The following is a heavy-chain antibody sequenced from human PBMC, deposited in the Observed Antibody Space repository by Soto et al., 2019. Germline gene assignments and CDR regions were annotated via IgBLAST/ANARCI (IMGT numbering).Heavy chain of an antibody. CDR1: GFTFSTYA. CDR3: ATASSTGWYDY. CDR2: ISSNGGNT. Sequence: EVQLVESGGGLVQPGGSLRLSCAACGFTFSTYAMHWVRQAPGKGLEYVSAISSNGGNTYYANSVKGRFTISRDNSKNTLYLQMGSLRAEDMAVYYCATASSTGWYDYWGQGTLVTVSS. V-gene: IGHV3-64*01. D-gene: IGHD6-19*01. J-gene: IGHJ4*02.